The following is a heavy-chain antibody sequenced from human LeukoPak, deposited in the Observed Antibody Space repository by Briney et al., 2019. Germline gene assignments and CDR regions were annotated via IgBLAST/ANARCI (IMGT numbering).Heavy chain of an antibody. CDR1: GFTFSSYG. D-gene: IGHD3-22*01. V-gene: IGHV3-30*02. CDR2: ITYDGSNK. Sequence: GGSLRLSCAASGFTFSSYGMHWVRQAPGKGLEWVAFITYDGSNKYSADSVKGRFTISRDNSKNTLYLQMNSLRAEDTAVYYCANYYDSSGLRYWGQGTLVTVSS. J-gene: IGHJ4*02. CDR3: ANYYDSSGLRY.